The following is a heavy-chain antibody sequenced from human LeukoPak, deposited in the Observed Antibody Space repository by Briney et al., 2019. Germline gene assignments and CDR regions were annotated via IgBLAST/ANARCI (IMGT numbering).Heavy chain of an antibody. V-gene: IGHV3-30*02. CDR2: IRYDGSNK. CDR1: GFTFSTYG. J-gene: IGHJ4*02. D-gene: IGHD7-27*01. CDR3: ARQRPWGLSRYFDY. Sequence: GGSLRLSCAASGFTFSTYGMHWVRQAPGKGLEWVAFIRYDGSNKFYADSVKGRFTISRDNSKNTLFLQMNSLRAEDTAVYFCARQRPWGLSRYFDYWGQGTLVTVSS.